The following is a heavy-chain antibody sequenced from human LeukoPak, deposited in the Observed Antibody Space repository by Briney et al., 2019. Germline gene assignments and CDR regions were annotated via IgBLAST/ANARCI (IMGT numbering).Heavy chain of an antibody. V-gene: IGHV4-39*07. D-gene: IGHD5-24*01. CDR2: IYYSGST. CDR1: GGSISSSSYY. J-gene: IGHJ4*02. CDR3: ARGVGTILVRF. Sequence: SETLSLTCTVSGGSISSSSYYWGWIRQPPGKGLEWIGSIYYSGSTYYNPSLKSRVTISVDTSKNQFSLKLSSVTAADTAVYYCARGVGTILVRFWGQGTLVTVSS.